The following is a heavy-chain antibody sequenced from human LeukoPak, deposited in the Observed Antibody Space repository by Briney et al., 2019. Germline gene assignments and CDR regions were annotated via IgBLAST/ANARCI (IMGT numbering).Heavy chain of an antibody. J-gene: IGHJ4*02. CDR3: ARAHLNYYDSSGYYYFDY. CDR2: FIPIFGTA. V-gene: IGHV1-69*05. Sequence: SVKVSCKASGGTFSSYAISWVRQAPGQGLEWMGGFIPIFGTANYAQKFQGRVTISTDESTSTAYMELSSLRSEDTAVYYCARAHLNYYDSSGYYYFDYWGQGTLVTVSS. D-gene: IGHD3-22*01. CDR1: GGTFSSYA.